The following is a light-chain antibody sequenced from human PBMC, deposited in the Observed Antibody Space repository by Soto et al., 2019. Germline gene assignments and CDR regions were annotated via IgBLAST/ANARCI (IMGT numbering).Light chain of an antibody. CDR3: QQYDNLLT. CDR2: DAS. CDR1: QDISNY. J-gene: IGKJ3*01. V-gene: IGKV1-33*01. Sequence: DIQMTQSPYSLSASVGDIVTITCQASQDISNYLNWYQQKPGKAPKLLIYDASNLETGVPSRFSGSGSGTDFTFTISSLQPEDIATYYCQQYDNLLTFGPGTKVDIK.